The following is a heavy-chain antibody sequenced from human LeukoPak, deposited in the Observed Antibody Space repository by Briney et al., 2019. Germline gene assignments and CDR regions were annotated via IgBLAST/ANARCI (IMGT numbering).Heavy chain of an antibody. Sequence: GGSLRLSCAASGFAFSAYAMSWVRQAPGKGLEWVSLIGGSDGSTYYAEAVKGRFTISRDNSGNILYLQLNSLRAEDTAVYYCTKLGAGYRMPFDDWGQGTLVTVSS. CDR3: TKLGAGYRMPFDD. V-gene: IGHV3-23*01. D-gene: IGHD3-16*01. J-gene: IGHJ4*02. CDR1: GFAFSAYA. CDR2: IGGSDGST.